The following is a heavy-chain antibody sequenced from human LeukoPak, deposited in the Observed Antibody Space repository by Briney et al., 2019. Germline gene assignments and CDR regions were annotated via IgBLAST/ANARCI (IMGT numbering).Heavy chain of an antibody. J-gene: IGHJ5*02. CDR3: ARDRPGYSSWFDP. CDR2: INSSTGGT. V-gene: IGHV1-2*02. Sequence: GASVKVSCKASGYTFTGYYMHWVRQAPGQGLEWMGWINSSTGGTNYAQKFQGRVTLTRDTSITTAYMEMISLRSDDTAVYYCARDRPGYSSWFDPWGQGTLVTVSS. D-gene: IGHD6-19*01. CDR1: GYTFTGYY.